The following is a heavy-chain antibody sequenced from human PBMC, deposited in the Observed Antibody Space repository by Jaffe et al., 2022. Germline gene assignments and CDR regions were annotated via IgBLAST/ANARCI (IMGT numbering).Heavy chain of an antibody. CDR2: IYWDDDK. CDR3: AHTTELAYCGGDCYSRWYYFDY. J-gene: IGHJ4*02. Sequence: QITLKESGPTLVKPTQTLTLTCTFSGFSLSTSGVGVGWIRQPPGKALEWLALIYWDDDKRYSPSLKSRLTITKDTSKNQVVLTMTNMDPVDTATYYCAHTTELAYCGGDCYSRWYYFDYWGQGTLVTVSS. D-gene: IGHD2-21*02. V-gene: IGHV2-5*02. CDR1: GFSLSTSGVG.